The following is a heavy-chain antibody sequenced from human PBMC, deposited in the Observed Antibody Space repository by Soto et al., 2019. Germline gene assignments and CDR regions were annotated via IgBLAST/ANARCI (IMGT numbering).Heavy chain of an antibody. D-gene: IGHD2-21*02. CDR2: ISTSTGNT. CDR3: ARSPRVIVTAIGTLDF. V-gene: IGHV1-18*04. CDR1: GYTFTTFG. J-gene: IGHJ4*02. Sequence: QVQLVQSGGEVKKPGASVKVSCKASGYTFTTFGITWVRQVPGQGLEWLGWISTSTGNTNYAQNLQGRLTLTTDTSTRTAYMELRSLTSDDTAVYYCARSPRVIVTAIGTLDFWGQGTLITVSS.